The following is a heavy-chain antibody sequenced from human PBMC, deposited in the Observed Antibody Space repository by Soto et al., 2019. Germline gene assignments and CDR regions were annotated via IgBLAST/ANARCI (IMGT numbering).Heavy chain of an antibody. D-gene: IGHD5-12*01. CDR3: ARHIVATIVYNWFDP. J-gene: IGHJ5*02. Sequence: SETLSLTCTVSGGSISSSSYYWGWIRQPPGKGLEWIGSIYYSGSTYYNPSLKSRVTISVDTSKNQFSLKLSSVTAADTAVYYCARHIVATIVYNWFDPWGQGTLVTLSS. CDR2: IYYSGST. CDR1: GGSISSSSYY. V-gene: IGHV4-39*01.